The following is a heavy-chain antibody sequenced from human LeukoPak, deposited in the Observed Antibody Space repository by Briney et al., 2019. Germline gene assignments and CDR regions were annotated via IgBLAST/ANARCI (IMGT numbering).Heavy chain of an antibody. V-gene: IGHV3-30*18. D-gene: IGHD1-26*01. J-gene: IGHJ4*02. CDR3: AKWEWEQISN. CDR2: ITHDGRTD. CDR1: GFTFRHYG. Sequence: GGSLRLSCAASGFTFRHYGFHWVRQAPGKGLEWVAVITHDGRTDYYADSVKGRFTISRDNSRNTVDLQMTSLRGDDTAVYYCAKWEWEQISNWGQGTLVTVSS.